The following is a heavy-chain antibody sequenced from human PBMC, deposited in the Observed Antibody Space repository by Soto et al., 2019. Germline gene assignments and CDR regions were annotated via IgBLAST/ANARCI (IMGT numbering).Heavy chain of an antibody. V-gene: IGHV3-23*01. D-gene: IGHD2-15*01. Sequence: EVQLLESGGTLGQPGGSRRLSCVASGFTFSSYAMSWVRQAPGKGLEWVSGISGSGVSTYYADSVRGRFTISRDYSKNTLYLQMNSLRAEDTAVYFCATDYSQTGYCSAGSCYSDYWGQGTLVTVSS. CDR1: GFTFSSYA. J-gene: IGHJ4*02. CDR2: ISGSGVST. CDR3: ATDYSQTGYCSAGSCYSDY.